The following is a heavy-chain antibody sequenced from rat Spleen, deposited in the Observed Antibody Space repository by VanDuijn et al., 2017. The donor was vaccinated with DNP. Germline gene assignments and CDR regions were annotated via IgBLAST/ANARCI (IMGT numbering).Heavy chain of an antibody. J-gene: IGHJ4*01. CDR3: TRDLRVATGHPYGLDP. Sequence: QVQLKESGPGLVQPSETLSLTCTVSGFSFTTYHVHWVRQPPGKGLEWMGRIQSGGSTDYNSTLKSRLSITRDTSKNQVFLKMNSLQTEDTAIYFCTRDLRVATGHPYGLDPWGQGTSVTVSS. V-gene: IGHV2-19*01. D-gene: IGHD1-3*01. CDR2: IQSGGST. CDR1: GFSFTTYH.